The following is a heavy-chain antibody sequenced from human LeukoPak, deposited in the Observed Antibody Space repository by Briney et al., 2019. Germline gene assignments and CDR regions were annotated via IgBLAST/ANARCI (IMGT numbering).Heavy chain of an antibody. J-gene: IGHJ6*03. CDR3: ARESSGTYHNPLGYMDV. CDR1: SGSISIYY. D-gene: IGHD3-10*01. V-gene: IGHV4-4*07. CDR2: IFTSGIT. Sequence: PSETLSLTRTVSSGSISIYYWNWIRQPAGKGLEWIGRIFTSGITNYNPSLKSRVTMSVDTSKNQFSLKLTSVTAADTAVYYCARESSGTYHNPLGYMDVWGKGTTVTVSS.